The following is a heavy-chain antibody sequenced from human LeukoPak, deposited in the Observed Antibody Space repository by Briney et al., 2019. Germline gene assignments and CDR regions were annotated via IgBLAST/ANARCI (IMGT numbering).Heavy chain of an antibody. D-gene: IGHD2-2*01. CDR2: INPNSGGT. CDR1: GYTFTGYY. CDR3: ARVKGYCSSTSCARGGNWFDP. J-gene: IGHJ5*02. V-gene: IGHV1-2*02. Sequence: ASVKVSCKASGYTFTGYYMHWVRQAPGQGLEWMGWINPNSGGTNYAQKFQGRVTMTRDTSISTAYMELSRLRSDDTAVYYCARVKGYCSSTSCARGGNWFDPWGQGTLVTVSS.